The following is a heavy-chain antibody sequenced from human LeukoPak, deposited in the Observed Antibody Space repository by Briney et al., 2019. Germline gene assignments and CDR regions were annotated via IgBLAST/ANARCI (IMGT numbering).Heavy chain of an antibody. D-gene: IGHD3-10*01. J-gene: IGHJ5*02. Sequence: ASVKVSCKASGYTFTSYAMHWVRQAPGQRLEWMGWINAGNGNTKYSQKFQGRVTITRDTSASTAYMELSSLRSEDTAVYYCARDHYGSGSYYPYNWFDPWGQGTLVTVSS. V-gene: IGHV1-3*01. CDR1: GYTFTSYA. CDR2: INAGNGNT. CDR3: ARDHYGSGSYYPYNWFDP.